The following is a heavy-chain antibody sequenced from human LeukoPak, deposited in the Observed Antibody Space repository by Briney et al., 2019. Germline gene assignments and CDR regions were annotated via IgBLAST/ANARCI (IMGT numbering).Heavy chain of an antibody. CDR3: ARLPITKRAMDV. J-gene: IGHJ6*02. CDR1: GDSIRGGDSY. Sequence: SETLSLTCSVSGDSIRGGDSYWGWIRQDPRKGLEWIASIYYVGSPHYNPSLNSRRVTMSVDTTKNQFSLTLTSVTAADTAVYYCARLPITKRAMDVWGQGTTVTVSS. D-gene: IGHD3-3*01. V-gene: IGHV4-39*01. CDR2: IYYVGSP.